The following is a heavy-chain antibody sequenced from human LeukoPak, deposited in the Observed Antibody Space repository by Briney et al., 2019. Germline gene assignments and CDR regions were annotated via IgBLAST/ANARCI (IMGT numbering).Heavy chain of an antibody. V-gene: IGHV4-34*01. CDR3: ARGPSYDSFYYMDV. CDR2: INYSGST. Sequence: KPSETLSLTCAVYGGSFSGYYWSWIRQPPGKGLEWIGEINYSGSTNYNPSLKSRVTISVDTSKNQFSLKLSSVTAADTAVYYCARGPSYDSFYYMDVWGKGTTVTVSS. CDR1: GGSFSGYY. D-gene: IGHD2-2*01. J-gene: IGHJ6*03.